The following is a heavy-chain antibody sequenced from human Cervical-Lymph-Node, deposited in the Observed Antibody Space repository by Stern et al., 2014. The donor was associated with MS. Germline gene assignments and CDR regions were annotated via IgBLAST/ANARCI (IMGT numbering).Heavy chain of an antibody. CDR2: INPSGDSA. J-gene: IGHJ4*02. CDR3: ASGTGSKRPTGNY. CDR1: GYTFTSHY. D-gene: IGHD3/OR15-3a*01. Sequence: VQLVESGAEVKKPGASVKVSCKASGYTFTSHYMHWVRPAPGQGLEWVGIINPSGDSASYAQKRQGRVTMTRDTSTSTVYMELSSLRSEDTAVYYCASGTGSKRPTGNYWGQGTLVTVSS. V-gene: IGHV1-46*01.